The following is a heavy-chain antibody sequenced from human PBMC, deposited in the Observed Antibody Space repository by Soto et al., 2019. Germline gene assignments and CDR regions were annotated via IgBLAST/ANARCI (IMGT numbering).Heavy chain of an antibody. D-gene: IGHD3-10*01. V-gene: IGHV3-7*01. CDR3: ARGSGYDSRSPVNHYLHH. CDR2: IHMDGGEK. Sequence: GRSLRLSCAASGFRFGGCWMSLVRQAPGRWLEWLATIHMDGGEKKYVDSVKGRFTMSRDNAKNSLYLQMDSLRVEDTGVYYCARGSGYDSRSPVNHYLHHWPHGTLLTGSS. CDR1: GFRFGGCW. J-gene: IGHJ4*01.